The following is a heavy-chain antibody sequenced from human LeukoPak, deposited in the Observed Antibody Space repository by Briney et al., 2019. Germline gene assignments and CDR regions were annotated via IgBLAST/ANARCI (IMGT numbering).Heavy chain of an antibody. CDR1: GGSISSGSYY. D-gene: IGHD2-15*01. CDR2: IYTSGST. J-gene: IGHJ4*02. Sequence: SETLSLTCTVSGGSISSGSYYWSWIRQPAGKGLEWIGRIYTSGSTNYNPSLKSRVTISVDTSKNQFSLKLSSVTAAETAVYYCATYLRRRWSTYFDCWGERTLVTVSS. CDR3: ATYLRRRWSTYFDC. V-gene: IGHV4-61*02.